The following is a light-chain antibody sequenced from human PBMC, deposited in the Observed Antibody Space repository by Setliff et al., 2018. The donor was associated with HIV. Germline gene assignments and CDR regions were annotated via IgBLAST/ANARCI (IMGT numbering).Light chain of an antibody. J-gene: IGLJ1*01. V-gene: IGLV2-8*01. CDR2: DVN. CDR3: TSYTSSFTYV. Sequence: QSALAQPPSASGSPGQSVTISCTGTSSDVGAYNYVSWYQQHPGKAPKLMIYDVNKRPSGVPDRFSGSKSGNTASLTISGLQAEDEADYYCTSYTSSFTYVFGSGTKVTVL. CDR1: SSDVGAYNY.